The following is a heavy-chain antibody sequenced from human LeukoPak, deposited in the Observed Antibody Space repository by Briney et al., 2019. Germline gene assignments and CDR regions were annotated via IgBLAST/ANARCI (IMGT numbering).Heavy chain of an antibody. D-gene: IGHD2-2*01. CDR3: ARDQGYCSSTSCSLDY. J-gene: IGHJ4*02. CDR2: ISYDGSNK. Sequence: GGSLRLSRAASGFTFSSYAMHWVRQAPGKGLEWVAVISYDGSNKYYADSVKGRFTISRDNAKNSLYLQMNSLRAEDTAVYYCARDQGYCSSTSCSLDYWGQGTLVTVSS. V-gene: IGHV3-30*04. CDR1: GFTFSSYA.